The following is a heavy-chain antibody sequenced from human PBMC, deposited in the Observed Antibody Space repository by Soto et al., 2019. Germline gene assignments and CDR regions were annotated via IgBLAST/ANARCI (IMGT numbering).Heavy chain of an antibody. D-gene: IGHD3-3*01. Sequence: PSETLSLTCTVSGGSISSYYWSWIRQPPGKGLEWIGYIYYSGSTNYNPSLKSRVTISVDTSKNQFPLKLSSATAADPAVYYCARGGGDFWSGYYYYGMDVWGQGTTVPVSS. CDR1: GGSISSYY. CDR2: IYYSGST. CDR3: ARGGGDFWSGYYYYGMDV. V-gene: IGHV4-59*01. J-gene: IGHJ6*02.